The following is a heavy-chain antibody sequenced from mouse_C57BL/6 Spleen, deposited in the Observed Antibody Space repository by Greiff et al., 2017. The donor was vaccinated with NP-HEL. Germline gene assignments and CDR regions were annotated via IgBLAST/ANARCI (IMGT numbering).Heavy chain of an antibody. J-gene: IGHJ2*01. CDR3: TRRTDWDYFDY. V-gene: IGHV1-15*01. CDR1: GYTFTDYE. CDR2: IDPETGGT. D-gene: IGHD4-1*01. Sequence: QVQLKQSGAELVRPGASVTLSCKASGYTFTDYEMHWVKQTPVHGLEWIGAIDPETGGTAYNQKFKGKAILTADKSSSTAYMELRSLTSEDSAVYYCTRRTDWDYFDYWGQGTTLTVSS.